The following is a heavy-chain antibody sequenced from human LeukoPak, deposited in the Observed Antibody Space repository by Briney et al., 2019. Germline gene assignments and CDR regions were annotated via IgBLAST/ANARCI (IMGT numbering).Heavy chain of an antibody. V-gene: IGHV4-59*01. CDR2: IYYGGNT. CDR3: GREDSGTSIDY. J-gene: IGHJ4*01. Sequence: SEPLSLTCTVCGGSITSYYYTWIRQPPGRGLEGIGYIYYGGNTNYNPSLKSRVTMSLDMSKNQFSLRLTSVTAADTAVYYCGREDSGTSIDYWGQGTLVTASS. D-gene: IGHD1-26*01. CDR1: GGSITSYY.